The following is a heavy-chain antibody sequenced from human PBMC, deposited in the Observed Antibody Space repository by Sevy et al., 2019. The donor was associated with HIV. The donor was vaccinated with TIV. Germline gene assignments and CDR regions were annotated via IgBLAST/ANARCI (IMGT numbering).Heavy chain of an antibody. V-gene: IGHV4-30-4*01. CDR1: GGSINSGDDY. CDR2: IYYSDTT. J-gene: IGHJ4*02. CDR3: ARGADRYYYDRSGYYWPLFDY. D-gene: IGHD3-22*01. Sequence: SETLSLTCTVSGGSINSGDDYWSWIRQPPGKGLEWIGYIYYSDTTSYNPSLKSRVTISVDTSKNQFSLKLRSVTAAETAVYYCARGADRYYYDRSGYYWPLFDYWGQGTLVTVSS.